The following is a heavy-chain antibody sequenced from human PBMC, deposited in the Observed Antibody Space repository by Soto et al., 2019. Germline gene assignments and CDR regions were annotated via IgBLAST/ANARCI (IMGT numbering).Heavy chain of an antibody. V-gene: IGHV4-31*03. J-gene: IGHJ4*02. D-gene: IGHD3-16*01. Sequence: QVQLQESGPGLVKPSQALSLSCTVSGDSITTGGFYLSWIRQHPWKGLEWIGSIYYGGSTYYNPTLQSRLNMSIDASQNQFSLKLTSVTAADTAVYFCARGARTTRLTACWDSWGQGTLVSVSS. CDR3: ARGARTTRLTACWDS. CDR1: GDSITTGGFY. CDR2: IYYGGST.